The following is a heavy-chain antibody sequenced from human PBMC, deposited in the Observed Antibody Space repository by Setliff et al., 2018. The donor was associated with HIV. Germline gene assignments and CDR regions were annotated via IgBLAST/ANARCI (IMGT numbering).Heavy chain of an antibody. J-gene: IGHJ4*02. CDR1: GYNFNSHW. V-gene: IGHV5-51*01. D-gene: IGHD4-17*01. CDR3: TRQGDFGQWGDY. Sequence: GESLKISCKGSGYNFNSHWIDWVRQMPGKSLDWLGIIFPGDSDTRYNPSFEGQVTISADKSISTAYLQWSSLKASDTAIYYCTRQGDFGQWGDYWGQGAQVTVSS. CDR2: IFPGDSDT.